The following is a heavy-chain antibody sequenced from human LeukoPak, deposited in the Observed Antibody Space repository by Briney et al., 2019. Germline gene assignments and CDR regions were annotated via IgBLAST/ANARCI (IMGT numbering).Heavy chain of an antibody. V-gene: IGHV4-31*03. CDR1: GGSISSGGYY. CDR3: VGEYYGSGIGAGYYGMDV. Sequence: PSQTLSLTCTVSGGSISSGGYYWSWIRQHPGKGLEWIGYIYYSGSTYYNPSLKSRVTISVDTSKNQFSLKLSSVTAADTAVYYCVGEYYGSGIGAGYYGMDVWGQGTTVTVSS. D-gene: IGHD3-10*01. CDR2: IYYSGST. J-gene: IGHJ6*02.